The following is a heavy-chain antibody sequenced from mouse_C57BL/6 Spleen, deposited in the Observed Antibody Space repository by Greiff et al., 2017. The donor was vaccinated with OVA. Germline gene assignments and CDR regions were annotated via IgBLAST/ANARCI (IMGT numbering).Heavy chain of an antibody. J-gene: IGHJ2*01. V-gene: IGHV1-82*01. Sequence: VQLQQSGPELVKPGASVKISCKASGYAFSSSWMNWVKQRPGKGLEWIGRIYPGDGDTNYNGKFKGKATLTADKSSSTAYMQLSSLTSEDSAVYFCARGATVVARGYYFDYWGQGTTLTVSS. CDR1: GYAFSSSW. CDR2: IYPGDGDT. CDR3: ARGATVVARGYYFDY. D-gene: IGHD1-1*01.